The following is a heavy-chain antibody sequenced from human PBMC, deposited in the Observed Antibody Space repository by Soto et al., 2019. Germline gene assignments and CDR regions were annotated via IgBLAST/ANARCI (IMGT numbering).Heavy chain of an antibody. J-gene: IGHJ5*02. CDR1: GYTFTGYY. CDR2: IIPNFGTA. V-gene: IGHV1-69*06. CDR3: ARDHFRYYDSSGYHIAYNWFDP. D-gene: IGHD3-22*01. Sequence: SVKFYCKASGYTFTGYYMHWVRQAPGQGLEWMGWIIPNFGTANYAQKFQGRVTITADKSTSTAYMELSSLRSEDTAVYYCARDHFRYYDSSGYHIAYNWFDPWGQGTLVTVSS.